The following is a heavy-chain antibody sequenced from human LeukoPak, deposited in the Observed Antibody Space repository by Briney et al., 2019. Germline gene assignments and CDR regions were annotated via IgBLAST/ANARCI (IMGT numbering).Heavy chain of an antibody. V-gene: IGHV4-34*01. CDR2: INHRGSN. Sequence: PSETLSLTCAVYGGSFSGYYWRGIRQPPGKGREWIGEINHRGSNNYNPSLKSRVNISVDTYKNQYSLKLSSVTAADTAVYYCAREKRGYYYYWGQGTLVTVSS. CDR3: AREKRGYYYY. CDR1: GGSFSGYY. D-gene: IGHD3-22*01. J-gene: IGHJ4*02.